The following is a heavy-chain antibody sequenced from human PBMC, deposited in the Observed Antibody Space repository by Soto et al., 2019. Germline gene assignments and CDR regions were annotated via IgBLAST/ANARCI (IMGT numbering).Heavy chain of an antibody. CDR3: ATGLRYFDWSHH. CDR2: FDPEDGET. V-gene: IGHV1-24*01. CDR1: GYTLTELS. J-gene: IGHJ5*02. D-gene: IGHD3-9*01. Sequence: GASVKVSCKVSGYTLTELSMHWVRQAPGKGLEWMGGFDPEDGETIYAQKFQGRVTMTEDTSTDTAYMELSSLRSEDTAVYYCATGLRYFDWSHHWGQGTLVTVSS.